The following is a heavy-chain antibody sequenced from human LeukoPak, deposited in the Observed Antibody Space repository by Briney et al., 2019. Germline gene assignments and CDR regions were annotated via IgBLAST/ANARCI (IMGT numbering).Heavy chain of an antibody. Sequence: GASVKVSCKASGYTITGYYMHWVRQAPGQGLEWMGWINPNSGGTNYAQKFQGRVTMTRDTSISTAYMELSRLRSDDTAVYYCARDLELWFNSETYYYYGMDVWGQGTTVTVSS. J-gene: IGHJ6*02. CDR2: INPNSGGT. D-gene: IGHD5-18*01. V-gene: IGHV1-2*02. CDR1: GYTITGYY. CDR3: ARDLELWFNSETYYYYGMDV.